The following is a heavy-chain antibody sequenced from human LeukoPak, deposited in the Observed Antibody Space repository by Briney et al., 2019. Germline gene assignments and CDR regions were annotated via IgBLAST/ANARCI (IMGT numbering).Heavy chain of an antibody. CDR2: INAGNGNT. V-gene: IGHV1-3*03. J-gene: IGHJ3*02. D-gene: IGHD4-23*01. CDR1: GYTFTSYA. Sequence: ASVKVSCKASGYTFTSYAMHWVRQAPGQRLEWMGWINAGNGNTKYSQEFQGRVTITRDTSASTAYMELSSLRSEDMAVYYCARDPYGGRAFDIWGQGTMVTVSS. CDR3: ARDPYGGRAFDI.